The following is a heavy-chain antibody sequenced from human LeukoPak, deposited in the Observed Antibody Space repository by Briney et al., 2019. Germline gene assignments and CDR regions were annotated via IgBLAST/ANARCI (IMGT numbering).Heavy chain of an antibody. V-gene: IGHV1-69*02. CDR1: GRTLSSYT. CDR3: ARDPRTTRDWED. CDR2: IIPILGIA. D-gene: IGHD2/OR15-2a*01. J-gene: IGHJ4*02. Sequence: SVKVSCKASGRTLSSYTISWVRQAPGQGLEWMGRIIPILGIANYAQKFQGRVTITADKSTSTAYMELSSLRSEDTAVYYCARDPRTTRDWEDWGQGTLVTVSS.